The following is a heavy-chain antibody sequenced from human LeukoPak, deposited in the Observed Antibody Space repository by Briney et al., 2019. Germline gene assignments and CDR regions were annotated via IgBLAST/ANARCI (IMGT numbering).Heavy chain of an antibody. CDR2: ISSVSSYI. Sequence: GGSLRLSCAATGFIFSDYSMNWVRRAPGKGLEWVATISSVSSYIKYADSVKGRFTISRDNAKNSLYLQMNSLRAEDTAVYYCARDLGYCSSTSCSNNYWGQGTLVTVSS. CDR1: GFIFSDYS. CDR3: ARDLGYCSSTSCSNNY. J-gene: IGHJ4*02. D-gene: IGHD2-2*01. V-gene: IGHV3-21*01.